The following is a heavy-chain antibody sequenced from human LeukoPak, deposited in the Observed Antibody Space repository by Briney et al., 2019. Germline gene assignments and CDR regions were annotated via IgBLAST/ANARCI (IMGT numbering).Heavy chain of an antibody. Sequence: PSETLSLTCTVSGGSISSYYWSWLRQPTGKGLEGIGYIYYSGMNNYNPSLKSRVTISLDTSKNQFSLKLSSVTAADTAVYYCASADYDDYYIDFWGQGTLVTVSS. CDR1: GGSISSYY. V-gene: IGHV4-59*01. J-gene: IGHJ4*02. CDR2: IYYSGMN. CDR3: ASADYDDYYIDF. D-gene: IGHD4-17*01.